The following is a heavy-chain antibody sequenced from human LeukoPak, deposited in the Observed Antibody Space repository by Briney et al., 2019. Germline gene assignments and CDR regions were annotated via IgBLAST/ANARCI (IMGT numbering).Heavy chain of an antibody. J-gene: IGHJ4*02. CDR3: ARLYMVPDY. Sequence: GESLKISCKGSGYXFAKYWISWVRQMPGKGLEWMGIIYPGDSDTRYSPSFQGHVTISADKSINTAYLQWSSLKASDTAMYYCARLYMVPDYWGQGTLVTVSS. CDR2: IYPGDSDT. CDR1: GYXFAKYW. V-gene: IGHV5-51*01. D-gene: IGHD3-10*01.